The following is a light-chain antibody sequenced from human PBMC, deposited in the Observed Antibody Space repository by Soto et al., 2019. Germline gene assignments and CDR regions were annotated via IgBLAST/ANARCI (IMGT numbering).Light chain of an antibody. CDR2: DAS. V-gene: IGKV1-5*01. CDR3: QQYYTYPYT. CDR1: QSISSW. J-gene: IGKJ2*01. Sequence: DIQMTQSPSTLSAFVGDRVIITCRASQSISSWLAWYQKKRGKAPKLLIYDASTLESGVPSRFSGSESGTEFTLTISSRQPDDFATYYCQQYYTYPYTFGPGTQLEIK.